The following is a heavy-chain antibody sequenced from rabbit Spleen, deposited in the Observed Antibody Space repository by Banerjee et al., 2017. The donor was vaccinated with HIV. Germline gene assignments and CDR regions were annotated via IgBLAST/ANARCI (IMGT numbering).Heavy chain of an antibody. CDR1: GFSFGDRDV. D-gene: IGHD1-1*01. CDR3: ARWTKGGGGYKL. Sequence: QEQLVESGGGLVQPTGSLTLTCKASGFSFGDRDVMCWVRQAPGKGLEWIACVYAGSSGSTYSATWAKGRFTFSKTSSTTVTLQMTSLTAADTATYFCARWTKGGGGYKLWGPGTLVTVS. J-gene: IGHJ4*01. V-gene: IGHV1S45*01. CDR2: VYAGSSGST.